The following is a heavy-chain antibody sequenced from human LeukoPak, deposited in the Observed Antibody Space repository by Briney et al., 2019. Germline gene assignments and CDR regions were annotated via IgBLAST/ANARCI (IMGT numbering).Heavy chain of an antibody. V-gene: IGHV4-59*01. CDR2: IYDSGST. CDR3: ARGLRGSTSGPFDY. CDR1: GGSLSGYY. Sequence: SETLSLTCAVSGGSLSGYYWTWLRQPPGKGLEWIGFIYDSGSTDYNPSLKSRVTISVGTSKTQFSLKLNSVTAADTAVYYCARGLRGSTSGPFDYWGQGSLVTVSS. D-gene: IGHD3-10*01. J-gene: IGHJ4*02.